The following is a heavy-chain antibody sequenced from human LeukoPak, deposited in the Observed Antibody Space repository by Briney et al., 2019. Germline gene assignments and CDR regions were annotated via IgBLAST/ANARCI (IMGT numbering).Heavy chain of an antibody. CDR3: AKDETGIAAAGTFPGDY. J-gene: IGHJ4*02. CDR1: GFTFSSYG. CDR2: ISYDGSNK. Sequence: GGSLRLSYAASGFTFSSYGMHWVRQAPGKGLEWVAVISYDGSNKYYADSVKGRFTISRDNSKNTLYLQMNSLRAEDTAVYYCAKDETGIAAAGTFPGDYWGQGTLVTVSS. D-gene: IGHD6-13*01. V-gene: IGHV3-30*18.